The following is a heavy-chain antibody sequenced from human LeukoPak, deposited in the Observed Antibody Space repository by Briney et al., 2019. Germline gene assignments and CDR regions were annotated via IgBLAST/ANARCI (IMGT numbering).Heavy chain of an antibody. CDR3: AKDASTYYYDSSGYWDDY. Sequence: GGSLRLSCAASGFTFSSYAMSWVRQAPGKGLEWVSAISGSGGSTYYADSVKGRFTISRDNSKNTLYLQMNSLRAEDTAVYYCAKDASTYYYDSSGYWDDYWGQGTLVTVSS. J-gene: IGHJ4*02. CDR1: GFTFSSYA. V-gene: IGHV3-23*01. CDR2: ISGSGGST. D-gene: IGHD3-22*01.